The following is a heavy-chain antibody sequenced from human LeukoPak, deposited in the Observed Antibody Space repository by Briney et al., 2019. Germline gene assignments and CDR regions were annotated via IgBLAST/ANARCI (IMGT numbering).Heavy chain of an antibody. D-gene: IGHD3-10*01. J-gene: IGHJ4*02. CDR3: TTDGSGSYTHRPTHN. CDR1: GFTFSNAW. Sequence: PGGSLRLSCAASGFTFSNAWMSWVRQAPGKGLEWVGRIKSKTDGGTTDYAAPVKGRFTISRDDSKNTLYLQMNSLKTEDTAVYYCTTDGSGSYTHRPTHNWGQGTLVTVSS. V-gene: IGHV3-15*01. CDR2: IKSKTDGGTT.